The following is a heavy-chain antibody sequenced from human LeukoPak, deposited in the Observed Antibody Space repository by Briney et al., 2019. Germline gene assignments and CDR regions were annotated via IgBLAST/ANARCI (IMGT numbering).Heavy chain of an antibody. CDR3: TTDRRYDILTVDYYYMDV. Sequence: GGSLRLSCAASGFTFSNVWMSWVRQAPGKGLEWVGRIKSKTDGGTTDYAAPVKGRFTISRDDSKNTLYLQMNSLKTEDTAVYYCTTDRRYDILTVDYYYMDVWGKGTTVTVSS. CDR1: GFTFSNVW. CDR2: IKSKTDGGTT. V-gene: IGHV3-15*01. D-gene: IGHD3-9*01. J-gene: IGHJ6*03.